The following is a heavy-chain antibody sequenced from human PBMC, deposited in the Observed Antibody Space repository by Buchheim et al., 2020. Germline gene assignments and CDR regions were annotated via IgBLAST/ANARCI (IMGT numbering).Heavy chain of an antibody. D-gene: IGHD3-22*01. J-gene: IGHJ4*02. V-gene: IGHV3-15*01. Sequence: EVQLVESGGGLVKPGGSLRLSCAASGFTFSNAWMSWVRQAPGKGLEWVGRIKSKTDGGTTDYAAPGNGRFTISRDDSKNTLYLQMNSLKTEDTAVYYCTAGLDYYDSSGYYYGDYWGQGTL. CDR3: TAGLDYYDSSGYYYGDY. CDR2: IKSKTDGGTT. CDR1: GFTFSNAW.